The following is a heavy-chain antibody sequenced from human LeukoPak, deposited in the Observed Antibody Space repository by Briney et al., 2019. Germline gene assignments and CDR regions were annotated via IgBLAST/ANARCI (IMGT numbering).Heavy chain of an antibody. J-gene: IGHJ5*02. D-gene: IGHD2-2*01. CDR3: ARRLTQYDCFDP. CDR2: TYYRSTWYN. V-gene: IGHV6-1*01. CDR1: GDSVSSNSVT. Sequence: QTLSLTCAISGDSVSSNSVTWHWIRQSPSRGLEWLGRTYYRSTWYNDYAVSVRGRITVNPDTSKNQFSLHLNSVTPEDTAVYYCARRLTQYDCFDPWGQGILVTVSS.